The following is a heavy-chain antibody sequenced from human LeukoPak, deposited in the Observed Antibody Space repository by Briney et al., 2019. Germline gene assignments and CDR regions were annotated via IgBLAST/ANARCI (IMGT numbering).Heavy chain of an antibody. Sequence: GGSLRLSCAASGFTFSSYGMHWVRQAPGKGLERVAVISYDGSTKYYADSVKGRFTISRDNSKNMLYLQMNSLRPEDTAVYYCAKSPSQATVTTVYRFWGQGTLVTVSS. J-gene: IGHJ4*02. CDR2: ISYDGSTK. CDR1: GFTFSSYG. D-gene: IGHD4-11*01. CDR3: AKSPSQATVTTVYRF. V-gene: IGHV3-30*18.